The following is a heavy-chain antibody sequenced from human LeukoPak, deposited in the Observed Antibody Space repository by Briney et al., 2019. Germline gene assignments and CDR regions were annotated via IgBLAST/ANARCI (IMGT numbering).Heavy chain of an antibody. CDR1: GVSISSSANY. D-gene: IGHD3-22*01. CDR2: LYSSGRT. J-gene: IGHJ2*01. Sequence: SETLSLTCTVSGVSISSSANYCGWIRQPPGKGLEWIGTLYSSGRTYYNPSLKSRLTISVDTSKNQFSLKLSSVTAADTAVYYCARHPYYYDSSGYSHWYFDLWGRGTLVTVSS. V-gene: IGHV4-39*01. CDR3: ARHPYYYDSSGYSHWYFDL.